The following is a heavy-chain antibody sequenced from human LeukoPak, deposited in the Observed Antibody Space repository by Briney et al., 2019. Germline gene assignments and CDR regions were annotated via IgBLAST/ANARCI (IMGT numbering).Heavy chain of an antibody. Sequence: PSETLSLTCTVSGGSISSYYWSWIRQPPGKGLGGLGNIYYRGSTNTTPSLKTRVTISVDTSKNQFSLKLSSVTAADTAVYYCARVRILGYSSSWYLDYWGQGTLVTVSS. CDR3: ARVRILGYSSSWYLDY. CDR1: GGSISSYY. CDR2: IYYRGST. D-gene: IGHD6-13*01. V-gene: IGHV4-59*01. J-gene: IGHJ4*02.